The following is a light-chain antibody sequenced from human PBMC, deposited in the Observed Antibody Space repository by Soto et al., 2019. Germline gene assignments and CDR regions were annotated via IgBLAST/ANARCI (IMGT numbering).Light chain of an antibody. V-gene: IGKV3-20*01. J-gene: IGKJ3*01. CDR2: GAS. Sequence: EIVLTQSPGTLSLSPGERATLSCRASQSINSRYLAWYQQKPGQAPRLLIYGASSRATGIPDRFSGSGSGTDFNLTISRLEPEDFAVYYCQQFGSSPGFTFGPGTKVYIK. CDR1: QSINSRY. CDR3: QQFGSSPGFT.